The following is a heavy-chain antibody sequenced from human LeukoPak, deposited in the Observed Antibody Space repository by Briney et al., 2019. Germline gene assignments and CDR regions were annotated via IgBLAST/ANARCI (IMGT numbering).Heavy chain of an antibody. J-gene: IGHJ3*02. CDR1: GGTSSSYA. D-gene: IGHD3-10*01. Sequence: GSSVKVSCKASGGTSSSYAISWVRQAPGQGLEWMGSISPIFGTTNYRQNLQGRVTITTDESRTTTYMELTSLTSEDTAMYYCATQRGRDDGFDIWGQGTVVTVSS. V-gene: IGHV1-69*05. CDR2: ISPIFGTT. CDR3: ATQRGRDDGFDI.